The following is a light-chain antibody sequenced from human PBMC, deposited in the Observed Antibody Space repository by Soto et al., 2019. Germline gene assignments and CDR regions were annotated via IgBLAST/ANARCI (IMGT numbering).Light chain of an antibody. V-gene: IGLV2-14*03. CDR3: TSYTTSSTYV. CDR1: SSDVGGYNY. J-gene: IGLJ1*01. CDR2: DVS. Sequence: QSALTQPASVSGSPGQSITISCTGTSSDVGGYNYVSWYQQHPGKAPKLMIYDVSNRPSGVSNRLSGFKSGNTASLTISGFHSEDGADYYCTSYTTSSTYVFGTGTKVTV.